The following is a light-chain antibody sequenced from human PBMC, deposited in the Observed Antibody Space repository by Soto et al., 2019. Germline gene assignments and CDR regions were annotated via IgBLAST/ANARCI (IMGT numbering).Light chain of an antibody. J-gene: IGLJ1*01. CDR2: AVT. Sequence: QSALTQPPSASGSPGQSVAISCTGTSSDVGGQNYVSWYQQHPGKAPKLIIYAVTERPSGVPDRFSGSKSGNTASLTVSGLQTEDEADYYCSSHAGNNNYVFGTGTQLTVL. CDR1: SSDVGGQNY. V-gene: IGLV2-8*01. CDR3: SSHAGNNNYV.